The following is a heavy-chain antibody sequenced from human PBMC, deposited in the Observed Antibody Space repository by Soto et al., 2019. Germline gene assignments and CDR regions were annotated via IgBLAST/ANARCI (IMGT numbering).Heavy chain of an antibody. CDR2: MNPNSGNT. CDR1: GYTFTSYD. CDR3: ARERTRGFDP. V-gene: IGHV1-8*01. Sequence: QVHLVQSGAEVRKPGASVKVACKASGYTFTSYDINWVRQATGQGLEWMGWMNPNSGNTAYAQKFQCRVTMTRNTSRRTAHMELISLRSEDTAVYYCARERTRGFDPWGQGTLVTVSS. J-gene: IGHJ5*02.